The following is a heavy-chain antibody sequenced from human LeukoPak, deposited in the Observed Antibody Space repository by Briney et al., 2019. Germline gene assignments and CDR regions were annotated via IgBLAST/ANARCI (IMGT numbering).Heavy chain of an antibody. J-gene: IGHJ4*02. CDR1: GYTFTSYD. D-gene: IGHD3-22*01. CDR2: MNPNSGNT. Sequence: ASVKVSCKASGYTFTSYDINWVRQATGQGLEWMGWMNPNSGNTGYAQKFQGRVTMTRDTSISTAYMELSRLRSDDTAVYYCAREYYYDSSGYNDYWGQGTLVTVSS. CDR3: AREYYYDSSGYNDY. V-gene: IGHV1-8*01.